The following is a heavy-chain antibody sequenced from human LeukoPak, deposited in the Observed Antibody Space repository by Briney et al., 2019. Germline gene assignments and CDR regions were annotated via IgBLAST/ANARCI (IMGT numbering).Heavy chain of an antibody. D-gene: IGHD3-22*01. V-gene: IGHV4-4*02. CDR3: TRESSAFYAFEF. CDR2: ISHDGTR. CDR1: RGANGLSNH. J-gene: IGHJ4*02. Sequence: SETLSLTCGVPRGANGLSNHWSLVPQAPGKGLEWIGEISHDGTRNYNPSLRSRVALSFDRANNYFSLSLTAVTAADTGLYYCTRESSAFYAFEFWGQGVMVTVSS.